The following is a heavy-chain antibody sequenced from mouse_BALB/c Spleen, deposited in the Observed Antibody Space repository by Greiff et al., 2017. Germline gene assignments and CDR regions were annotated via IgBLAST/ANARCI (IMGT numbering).Heavy chain of an antibody. V-gene: IGHV1-5*01. CDR3: TRLGASFAY. CDR2: IYPGNSDT. Sequence: VQLQQSGPELVQPGASVKMSCKASGYTFTSYWMHWVKQRPGQGLEWIGAIYPGNSDTSYNQKFKGKAKLTAVTSTSTAYMELSSLTNEDSAVYYCTRLGASFAYWGQGTLVTVSA. D-gene: IGHD3-1*01. CDR1: GYTFTSYW. J-gene: IGHJ3*01.